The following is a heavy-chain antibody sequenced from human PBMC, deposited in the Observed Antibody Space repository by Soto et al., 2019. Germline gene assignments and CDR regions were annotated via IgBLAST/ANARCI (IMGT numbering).Heavy chain of an antibody. J-gene: IGHJ6*03. V-gene: IGHV4-59*01. D-gene: IGHD7-27*01. CDR2: IYYSGST. CDR3: ARAPWITGEHDYYYMDV. Sequence: SETLSLTCTVSGGSISSYYWSWIRQPPGKGLEWIGYIYYSGSTNYNPSLKSRVTISVDTSKNQFSLKLSSVTAADTAVYYCARAPWITGEHDYYYMDVWGKGTTVTVSS. CDR1: GGSISSYY.